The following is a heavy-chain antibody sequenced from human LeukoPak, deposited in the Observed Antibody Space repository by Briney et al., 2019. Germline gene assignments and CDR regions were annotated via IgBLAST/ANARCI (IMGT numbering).Heavy chain of an antibody. D-gene: IGHD3-22*01. J-gene: IGHJ4*02. V-gene: IGHV3-30*02. CDR3: AKDLAEEIVVVNPFGY. CDR1: GFTFSSYG. CDR2: IRYDGNNK. Sequence: GGSLRLSCAASGFTFSSYGMHWVRQAPGKGLEWVAFIRYDGNNKYYADSVKGRFTISRDNSKNTLYLQMNSLRAEDTAVYYCAKDLAEEIVVVNPFGYWGQGTLVTVSS.